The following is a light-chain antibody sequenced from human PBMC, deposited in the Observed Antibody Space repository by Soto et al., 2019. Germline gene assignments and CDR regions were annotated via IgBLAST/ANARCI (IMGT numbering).Light chain of an antibody. V-gene: IGLV1-40*01. CDR3: QSYDSSLSGCV. J-gene: IGLJ3*02. Sequence: QLVLTQPPSVSGAPGQRVTISCTGSSYNIGAGYDVHWYQQLPGTAPKLLIYGNSNRPSGVPDRFSGSKSGTSASLAITGLQAEDEADYYCQSYDSSLSGCVFGGGTKVTVL. CDR1: SYNIGAGYD. CDR2: GNS.